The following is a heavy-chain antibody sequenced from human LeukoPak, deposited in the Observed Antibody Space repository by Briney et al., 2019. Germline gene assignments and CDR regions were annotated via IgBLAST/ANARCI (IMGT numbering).Heavy chain of an antibody. Sequence: PSETLSLTCAVYGGSFSGYYWCWIRQPPGKGLEWVSTISGSGGSSYYADSVKGRFTISRDNSKNTLYLQMTSLRAEDTAIYSCAKSIVSGSYRGLDYWGQGTLVTVSS. J-gene: IGHJ4*02. CDR3: AKSIVSGSYRGLDY. D-gene: IGHD1-26*01. CDR2: ISGSGGSS. CDR1: GGSFSGYY. V-gene: IGHV3-23*01.